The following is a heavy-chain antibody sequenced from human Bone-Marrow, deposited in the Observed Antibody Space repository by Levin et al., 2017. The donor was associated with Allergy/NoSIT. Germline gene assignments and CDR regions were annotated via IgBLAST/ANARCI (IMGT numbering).Heavy chain of an antibody. Sequence: GESLKISCKASGYTFTDYYLHWFRQAPGQGLEWMGWIDPHSGGTKYAQKFQGRVTLTRDTSIGSTYMELTRLTTDDTAFYYCAREGLDVVTYGGVTGIWGQGTLVTVSS. CDR3: AREGLDVVTYGGVTGI. J-gene: IGHJ4*02. V-gene: IGHV1-2*02. D-gene: IGHD3-16*01. CDR1: GYTFTDYY. CDR2: IDPHSGGT.